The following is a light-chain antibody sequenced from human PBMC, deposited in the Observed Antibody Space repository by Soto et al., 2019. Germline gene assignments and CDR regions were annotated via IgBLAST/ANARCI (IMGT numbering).Light chain of an antibody. V-gene: IGLV2-14*01. J-gene: IGLJ1*01. CDR3: SSYTSSSTPV. Sequence: QSALTQPASVSGSPGQSITISCTGTSSDVGGYNYVSWYQQHPGKAPKLMIYDVSNRPSGVSNRFSGSKSGNTASLSISGLQAVDEADYYCSSYTSSSTPVCATGHQGHRP. CDR2: DVS. CDR1: SSDVGGYNY.